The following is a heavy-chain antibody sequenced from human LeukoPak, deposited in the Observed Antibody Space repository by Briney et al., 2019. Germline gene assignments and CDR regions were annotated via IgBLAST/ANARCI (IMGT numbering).Heavy chain of an antibody. D-gene: IGHD6-19*01. V-gene: IGHV4-39*01. CDR1: GGSITSGGYY. CDR3: ARHRYRRLLGGVWLKDYFDY. Sequence: IPSETLSLTCTVSGGSITSGGYYWGWIRQPPGKGLEWIGSVYYSGSIHYNPSLKSRVTISADTSKNQISLKLSSVTAADTAVYYCARHRYRRLLGGVWLKDYFDYWGQGTLVTVSS. CDR2: VYYSGSI. J-gene: IGHJ4*02.